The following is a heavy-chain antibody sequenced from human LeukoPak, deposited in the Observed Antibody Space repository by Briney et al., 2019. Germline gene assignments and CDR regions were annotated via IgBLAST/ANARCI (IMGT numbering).Heavy chain of an antibody. CDR2: IYYTGGT. CDR3: ARDITGTSFHPYYFDY. D-gene: IGHD1-7*01. Sequence: SETLSLTCSVFGDSITSSSYYWAWIRQSPEKGLEWIGSIYYTGGTYYSPSLKSRVTISVDTSKNQFSLKLSSVTAADTAVYYCARDITGTSFHPYYFDYWGQGTLVTVSS. V-gene: IGHV4-39*02. J-gene: IGHJ4*02. CDR1: GDSITSSSYY.